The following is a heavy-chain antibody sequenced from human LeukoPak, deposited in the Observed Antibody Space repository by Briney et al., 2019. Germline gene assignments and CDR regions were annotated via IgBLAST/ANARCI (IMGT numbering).Heavy chain of an antibody. V-gene: IGHV4-39*07. J-gene: IGHJ5*02. CDR3: ARETFPSVDTAMVNRRLNWFDP. Sequence: SETLSLTCTVSGGSISSSSYYWGWIRQPPGKGLEWIGSIYYSGSTYYNPSLKSRVTISVDTSKNQFSLKLSSVTAADTAVYYCARETFPSVDTAMVNRRLNWFDPWGQGTLVTVSS. D-gene: IGHD5-18*01. CDR1: GGSISSSSYY. CDR2: IYYSGST.